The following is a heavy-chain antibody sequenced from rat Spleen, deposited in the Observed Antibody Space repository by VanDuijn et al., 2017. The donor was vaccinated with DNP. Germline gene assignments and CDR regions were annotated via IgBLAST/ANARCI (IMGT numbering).Heavy chain of an antibody. Sequence: EVQMVESGGGLVQPGRSMKLSCTASGFTFSSFPMAWVRQAPTKGLEWVATILNDGGRTYCRDSVQGRFTISRVNAKNTRYLQRDSLRSEDTATYYCARPCFDGNYHVSWQANWGQGVMVTVSS. D-gene: IGHD1-12*03. J-gene: IGHJ2*01. CDR2: ILNDGGRT. V-gene: IGHV5-46*01. CDR1: GFTFSSFP. CDR3: ARPCFDGNYHVSWQAN.